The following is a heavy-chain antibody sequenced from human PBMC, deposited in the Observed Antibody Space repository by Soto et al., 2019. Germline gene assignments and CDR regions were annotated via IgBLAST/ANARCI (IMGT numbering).Heavy chain of an antibody. CDR2: INPNSGGT. Sequence: ASVKVSCKASGYTFTGYYMHWVRQAPGQGLEWMGWINPNSGGTNYAQKFQGRVTMTRDTSISTAYMELSRLRSDDTAVYYCARDWPRDTAKPTLYNWFDPWGQGTLVTVSS. CDR1: GYTFTGYY. CDR3: ARDWPRDTAKPTLYNWFDP. J-gene: IGHJ5*02. V-gene: IGHV1-2*02. D-gene: IGHD5-18*01.